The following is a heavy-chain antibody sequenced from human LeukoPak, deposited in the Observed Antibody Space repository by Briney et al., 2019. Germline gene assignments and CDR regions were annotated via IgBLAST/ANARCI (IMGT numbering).Heavy chain of an antibody. D-gene: IGHD3-3*01. CDR3: ARHLTYDLGGF. V-gene: IGHV4-39*01. Sequence: SETLSLTCTVSGASISALSDYWGWIRQAPGKGLEWIGSMFNGGGTFYNPSLKSRVSMSIDVSKNQFSLRLKSVAASDTALYYCARHLTYDLGGFWGQGALVTVAS. J-gene: IGHJ4*02. CDR2: MFNGGGT. CDR1: GASISALSDY.